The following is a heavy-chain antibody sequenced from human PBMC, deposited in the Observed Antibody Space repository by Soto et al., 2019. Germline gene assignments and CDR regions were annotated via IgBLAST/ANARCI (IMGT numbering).Heavy chain of an antibody. V-gene: IGHV3-30*18. J-gene: IGHJ4*02. Sequence: QVHLVESGGGEVQPGRSLRLSCEVSGLTFSNYGMHWVRQAQGKGLEWVAVISNEGRDERYSDSVKGRFTISRDNSKNTLYLILSSLRYEDTAVYYCAKGCVTGSSCYILDEWGKGTLVTDSS. D-gene: IGHD2-15*01. CDR2: ISNEGRDE. CDR1: GLTFSNYG. CDR3: AKGCVTGSSCYILDE.